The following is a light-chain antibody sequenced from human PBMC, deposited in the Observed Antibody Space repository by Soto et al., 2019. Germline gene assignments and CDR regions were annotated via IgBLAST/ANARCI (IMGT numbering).Light chain of an antibody. V-gene: IGLV2-23*02. J-gene: IGLJ2*01. CDR2: EVS. Sequence: QSALTQPASVSGSPGQSITISCTGTSSDVGGYNLVSWYQQHPGKAPKLMIYEVSRRTSGVSNRFSGSKSGNTASLTISGLQAEDEAAYYCSSYAGGSTLVFGGGTKLTVL. CDR3: SSYAGGSTLV. CDR1: SSDVGGYNL.